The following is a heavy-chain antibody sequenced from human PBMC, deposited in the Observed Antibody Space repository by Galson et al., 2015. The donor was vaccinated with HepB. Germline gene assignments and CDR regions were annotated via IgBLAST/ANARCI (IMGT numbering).Heavy chain of an antibody. Sequence: LSLTCTVSGGSISSYYWSWIRQPPGKGLEWIGYIYYSGSTNYNPSLKSRVTISVDTSKNQFSLKLSSVTAADTAVYYCARGGGIAVAGTWRNWFDPWGQGTLVTVSS. D-gene: IGHD6-19*01. J-gene: IGHJ5*02. CDR1: GGSISSYY. V-gene: IGHV4-59*01. CDR3: ARGGGIAVAGTWRNWFDP. CDR2: IYYSGST.